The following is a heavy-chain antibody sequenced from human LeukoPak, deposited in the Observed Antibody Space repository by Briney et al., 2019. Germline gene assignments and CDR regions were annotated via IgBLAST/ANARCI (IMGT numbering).Heavy chain of an antibody. J-gene: IGHJ4*02. V-gene: IGHV1-8*01. Sequence: ASVKVSCKASGYTFTSHDFNWVRQDTGQGLEWMGWMNPNSGNTGYAQKFQGRVTMTRNTSISTAYMELSSLRSEGTAVYYCTRGEWFGELPNSWGQGTLVTVSS. CDR3: TRGEWFGELPNS. CDR1: GYTFTSHD. CDR2: MNPNSGNT. D-gene: IGHD3-10*01.